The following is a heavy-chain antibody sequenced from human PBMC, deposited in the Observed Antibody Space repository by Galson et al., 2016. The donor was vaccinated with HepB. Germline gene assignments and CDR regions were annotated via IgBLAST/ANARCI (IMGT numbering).Heavy chain of an antibody. CDR1: GDSITNYY. CDR2: LHFSGST. J-gene: IGHJ6*02. D-gene: IGHD3-10*01. Sequence: ETLSLTCTVSGDSITNYYWSWIRQPPGKGLEWIGHLHFSGSTNYNPSLRSRATISLDTSKKSQFSLKLTSVTAADTAIYYCARERGMGIIIGHYGLDVWGQGTTVTVSS. CDR3: ARERGMGIIIGHYGLDV. V-gene: IGHV4-59*01.